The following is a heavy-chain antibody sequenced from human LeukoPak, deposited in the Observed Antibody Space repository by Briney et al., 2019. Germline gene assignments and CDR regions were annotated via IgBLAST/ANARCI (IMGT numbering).Heavy chain of an antibody. J-gene: IGHJ4*02. Sequence: GGSLRLSCAVSGFTFSDYYMSWIRQAPGKGLEWVSYISSGGSTISHADSVKGRFTISRDNAENSLYLQMNSLNTEDSAVYYCARSSAASYSFDYWGQGTLVTVSS. D-gene: IGHD6-19*01. CDR3: ARSSAASYSFDY. V-gene: IGHV3-11*01. CDR1: GFTFSDYY. CDR2: ISSGGSTI.